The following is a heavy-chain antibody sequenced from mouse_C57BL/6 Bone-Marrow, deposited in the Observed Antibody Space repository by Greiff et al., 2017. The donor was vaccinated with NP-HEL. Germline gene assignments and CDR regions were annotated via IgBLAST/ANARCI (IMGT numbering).Heavy chain of an antibody. J-gene: IGHJ4*01. V-gene: IGHV1-81*01. D-gene: IGHD1-1*01. Sequence: QVQLKQSGAELARPGASVKLSCKASGYTFTSYGISWVKQRTGQGLEWIGAIYPRSGNTYYNEKFKGKATLTADKSSSPAYIELRSLTSEDSAVYFCAREYYYGSSYDYYAMDYWGQGTSVTVSS. CDR1: GYTFTSYG. CDR2: IYPRSGNT. CDR3: AREYYYGSSYDYYAMDY.